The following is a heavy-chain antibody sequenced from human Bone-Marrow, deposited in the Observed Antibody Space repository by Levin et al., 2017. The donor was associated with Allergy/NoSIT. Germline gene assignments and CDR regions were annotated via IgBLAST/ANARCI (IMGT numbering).Heavy chain of an antibody. CDR2: LSSDGSEK. Sequence: GGSLRLSCAASGFTFTKYAMHWVRQAPGKGLEWVAILSSDGSEKSYADSVKGRFTISRDNSENTLYLQMSSLRPEDTAVYYCAKDSTMTIVTTSYMDVWGAGTTVAVSS. D-gene: IGHD4-17*01. V-gene: IGHV3-30*18. CDR3: AKDSTMTIVTTSYMDV. CDR1: GFTFTKYA. J-gene: IGHJ6*03.